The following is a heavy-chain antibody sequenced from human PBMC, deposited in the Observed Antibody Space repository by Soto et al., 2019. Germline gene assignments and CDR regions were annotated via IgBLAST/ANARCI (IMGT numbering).Heavy chain of an antibody. CDR2: IYNNGIT. J-gene: IGHJ6*02. Sequence: SETLSLTCIVSGGSISDYYWTWLRQPAGKGLEWIGHIYNNGITSYNPSLNNRVTVSLDTSMNQFSLRLTSVTAADTAVYYCARDRGGDDDILTGYYNYGLDVWGLGTTVTVSS. V-gene: IGHV4-4*07. CDR1: GGSISDYY. D-gene: IGHD3-9*01. CDR3: ARDRGGDDDILTGYYNYGLDV.